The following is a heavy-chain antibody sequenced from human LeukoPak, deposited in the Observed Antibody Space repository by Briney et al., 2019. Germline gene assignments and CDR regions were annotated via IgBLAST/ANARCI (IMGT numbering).Heavy chain of an antibody. CDR3: AKPLYPDEGGYYSGPYYFDY. CDR1: GFDFGGRG. Sequence: GGSLRLSCVVSGFDFGGRGMSWVRQAPGKGLEWVASIAGSGGFTYYADSVKGRFTISKDKSKNTMFLQASNLRAGDTALYFCAKPLYPDEGGYYSGPYYFDYWGQGTLITVSS. D-gene: IGHD3-22*01. V-gene: IGHV3-23*01. CDR2: IAGSGGFT. J-gene: IGHJ4*02.